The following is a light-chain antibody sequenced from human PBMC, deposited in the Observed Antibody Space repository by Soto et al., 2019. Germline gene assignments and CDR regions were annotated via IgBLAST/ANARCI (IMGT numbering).Light chain of an antibody. CDR3: QQYGSSPRVT. CDR2: AAS. V-gene: IGKV3-20*01. CDR1: QSVSSGY. Sequence: EIVLTQSPGTLSLSPGERATLSCRASQSVSSGYLAWYQQKPGQAPRLLIYAASSRATGIPDRFSGSGSGTDFTLTISRLEPEDFAVYYCQQYGSSPRVTFGPGTKVDIK. J-gene: IGKJ3*01.